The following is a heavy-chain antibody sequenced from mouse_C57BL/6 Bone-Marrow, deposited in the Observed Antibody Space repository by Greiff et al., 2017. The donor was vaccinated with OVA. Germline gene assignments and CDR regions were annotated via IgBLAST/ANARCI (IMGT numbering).Heavy chain of an antibody. Sequence: VQLQQSGAELARPGASVKLSCKASGYTFTSHGISGVKQRTGRGLEWIGEIYPRSGNTYYNEKFKGKATLTADKSSSTAYMELRSLTSEDSAVYFCARNYYGSSSDYWGQGTTLTVSS. CDR2: IYPRSGNT. V-gene: IGHV1-81*01. CDR1: GYTFTSHG. CDR3: ARNYYGSSSDY. J-gene: IGHJ2*01. D-gene: IGHD1-1*01.